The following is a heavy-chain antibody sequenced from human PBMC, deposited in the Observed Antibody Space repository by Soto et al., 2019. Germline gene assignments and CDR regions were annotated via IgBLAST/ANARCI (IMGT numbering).Heavy chain of an antibody. V-gene: IGHV3-30*18. CDR3: AKDQYSSSRRNYYYYGMDV. J-gene: IGHJ6*02. D-gene: IGHD6-6*01. Sequence: GSLRLSWAASGFTFSSYGMHWVRQAPGKGLEWVAVISYDGSNKYYADSVKGRFTISRDNSKNTLYLQMNSLRAEDTAVYYCAKDQYSSSRRNYYYYGMDVWGQGTTVTVSS. CDR1: GFTFSSYG. CDR2: ISYDGSNK.